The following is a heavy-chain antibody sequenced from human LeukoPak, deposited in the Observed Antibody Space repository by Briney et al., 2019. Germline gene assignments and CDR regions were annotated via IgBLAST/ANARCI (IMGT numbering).Heavy chain of an antibody. Sequence: ASVKVSCKASGYTFTSYDINWGRQATGQGLEWMGWMNPNSGNTGYAQKFQGRVTMTRNTSISTAYMELSSLRSEDTAVYYCARSGIPYYYYYYMDVWGKGTTVTISS. J-gene: IGHJ6*03. CDR1: GYTFTSYD. V-gene: IGHV1-8*01. CDR3: ARSGIPYYYYYYMDV. D-gene: IGHD1-14*01. CDR2: MNPNSGNT.